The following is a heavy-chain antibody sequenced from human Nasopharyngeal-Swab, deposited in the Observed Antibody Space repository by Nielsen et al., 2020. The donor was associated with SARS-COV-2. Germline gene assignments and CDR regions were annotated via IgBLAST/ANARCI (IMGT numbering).Heavy chain of an antibody. CDR2: IYPGDSDT. CDR3: ARQALGRDGYINPDY. V-gene: IGHV5-51*01. D-gene: IGHD5-24*01. Sequence: GGSPRLSCKGSGYSFTTYWIGWVRQMPGKGLEWMGIIYPGDSDTRYSPSFQGQVTISADKSISTAYLQWSSLKASDTAMYYCARQALGRDGYINPDYWGQGTLVTVSS. CDR1: GYSFTTYW. J-gene: IGHJ4*02.